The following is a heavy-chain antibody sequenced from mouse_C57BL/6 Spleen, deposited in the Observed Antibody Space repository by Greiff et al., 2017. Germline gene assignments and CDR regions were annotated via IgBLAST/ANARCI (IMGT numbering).Heavy chain of an antibody. V-gene: IGHV2-6-1*01. CDR2: IWSDGST. Sequence: VPGVESGPGLVAPSQRLSIPCTVSGFSLPSYGVHWVRQPPGKGLEWLVVIWSDGSTTYNSALKSRLSIRKANSKSQVFLKMNSLQPDDTARYDCARQTGTGDMDYGGQGTSVTGSS. D-gene: IGHD4-1*01. CDR3: ARQTGTGDMDY. CDR1: GFSLPSYG. J-gene: IGHJ4*01.